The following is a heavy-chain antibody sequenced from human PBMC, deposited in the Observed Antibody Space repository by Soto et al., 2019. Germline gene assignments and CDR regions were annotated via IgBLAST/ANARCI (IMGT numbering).Heavy chain of an antibody. Sequence: EVQLVESGGGSVQPGRSLRLSCAASGFTFGDYAMHWVRQVPGKGLEWVSGIDWNSGNIGYAGSVKGRFTVSRDNAKNSLYLQMNSLRLEDTAVYYCARDYFKLRGIEYNWFDPWGQGTLVTVSS. V-gene: IGHV3-9*01. CDR2: IDWNSGNI. CDR1: GFTFGDYA. D-gene: IGHD1-7*01. J-gene: IGHJ5*02. CDR3: ARDYFKLRGIEYNWFDP.